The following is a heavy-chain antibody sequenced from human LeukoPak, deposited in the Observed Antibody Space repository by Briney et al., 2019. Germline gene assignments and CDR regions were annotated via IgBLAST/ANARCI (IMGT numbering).Heavy chain of an antibody. V-gene: IGHV4-34*01. D-gene: IGHD3-10*01. CDR2: INHSGST. J-gene: IGHJ4*02. CDR3: ARTDADGSGSYGDY. Sequence: SETLSLTCAVYGGSLSGYYWSWIRQPPGKGLERIGEINHSGSTNYNPSLKSRVTISVDTSKNQFSLKLSSVTAADTAVYYCARTDADGSGSYGDYWGQGTLVTVSS. CDR1: GGSLSGYY.